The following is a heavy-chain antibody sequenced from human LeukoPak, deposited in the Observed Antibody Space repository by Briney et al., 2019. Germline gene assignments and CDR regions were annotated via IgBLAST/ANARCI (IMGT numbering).Heavy chain of an antibody. CDR1: GFTFSSYG. D-gene: IGHD3-3*01. V-gene: IGHV3-30*18. CDR2: ISYDGSNK. Sequence: GRSLRLSCAASGFTFSSYGMHWVRQAPAKGLEWVAVISYDGSNKYYADSVKGRFTISRDNSKNTLYLQMNSLRAEDTAVYYCAKAPSWRPTYYGMDVWGQGTTVTVSS. J-gene: IGHJ6*02. CDR3: AKAPSWRPTYYGMDV.